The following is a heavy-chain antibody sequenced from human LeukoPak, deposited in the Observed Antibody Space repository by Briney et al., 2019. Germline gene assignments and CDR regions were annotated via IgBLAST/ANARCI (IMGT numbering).Heavy chain of an antibody. Sequence: SETLSLTCAVSVYSISSGHYWVWIRQPPGKGLEYIGNIYHSGSSHYNPSLKSRVTISEDAANNQSSLRLSSVTAADAAVYYCARAETPYDYRCSMDFWGKRTTVTVSS. D-gene: IGHD5-12*01. V-gene: IGHV4-38-2*01. CDR3: ARAETPYDYRCSMDF. CDR2: IYHSGSS. CDR1: VYSISSGHY. J-gene: IGHJ6*03.